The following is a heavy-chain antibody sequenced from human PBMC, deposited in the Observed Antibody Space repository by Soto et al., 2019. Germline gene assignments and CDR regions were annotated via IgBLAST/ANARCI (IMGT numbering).Heavy chain of an antibody. D-gene: IGHD6-6*01. CDR2: ISSSGSTI. V-gene: IGHV3-11*01. CDR1: GFTFSDYY. CDR3: ARHHYSSSPTYRKKLYNYYMDV. Sequence: QVQLVESGGGLVKPGGSLRLSCAASGFTFSDYYMSWIRQAPGKGLEWVSYISSSGSTIYYADSVKGRFTISRDNAKNSLYLQMNSLRAEDTAVYYCARHHYSSSPTYRKKLYNYYMDVWGKGTTVTVSS. J-gene: IGHJ6*03.